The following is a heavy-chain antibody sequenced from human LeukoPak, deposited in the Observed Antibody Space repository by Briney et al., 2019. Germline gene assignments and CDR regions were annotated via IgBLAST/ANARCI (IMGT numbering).Heavy chain of an antibody. J-gene: IGHJ6*03. V-gene: IGHV4-34*01. CDR3: ACLGYYYMDF. CDR1: RGSLSVYY. Sequence: PSETLSLTSAVYRGSLSVYYWCWIRQPPREGLEWIGEINHSGSTKYNPSLKRRATISADTSKTKLSLKLSSVTAADTAVCDCACLGYYYMDFWGKGTMVTVSS. CDR2: INHSGST.